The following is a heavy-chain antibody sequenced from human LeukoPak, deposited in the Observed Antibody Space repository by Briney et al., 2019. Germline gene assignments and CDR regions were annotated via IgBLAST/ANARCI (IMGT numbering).Heavy chain of an antibody. Sequence: PGGPLRLSCVASGFTLDAYAMHWVRQVRGKGLEWVSLINADGSRTYYADSVKGRFTISRDNYKNSLYLQMTSLRPEDSALYYCATWAFYHDLDVWGRGTTVTVSS. CDR2: INADGSRT. CDR3: ATWAFYHDLDV. J-gene: IGHJ6*02. D-gene: IGHD3-3*01. V-gene: IGHV3-43*02. CDR1: GFTLDAYA.